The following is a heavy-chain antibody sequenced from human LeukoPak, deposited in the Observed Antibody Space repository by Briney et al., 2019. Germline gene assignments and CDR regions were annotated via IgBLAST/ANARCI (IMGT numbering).Heavy chain of an antibody. CDR3: ARGGDSSGYYLQDAFDI. J-gene: IGHJ3*02. D-gene: IGHD3-22*01. CDR2: INHSGST. CDR1: GGSFSGYY. V-gene: IGHV4-34*01. Sequence: SETLSLTCAVYGGSFSGYYWSWIRQPPGKGLEWIGEINHSGSTNYNPSLKSRVTMLVDMSKNQFSLKQSTVTAADTAVYYCARGGDSSGYYLQDAFDIWGQGTMVSVSS.